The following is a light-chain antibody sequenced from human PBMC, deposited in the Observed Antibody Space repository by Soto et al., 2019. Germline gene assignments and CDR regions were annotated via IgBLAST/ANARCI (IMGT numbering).Light chain of an antibody. CDR1: SSDVGGYNY. Sequence: QSALTQPASVSGSPGQSITISCTGTSSDVGGYNYVSWYQQHPGKAPKLMIYEVSNRPSGVPDRFSGSKSVNTASLTVSGLQAEDEADYYCSSYAASDNFVVFGGGTKLTVL. J-gene: IGLJ2*01. CDR2: EVS. CDR3: SSYAASDNFVV. V-gene: IGLV2-8*01.